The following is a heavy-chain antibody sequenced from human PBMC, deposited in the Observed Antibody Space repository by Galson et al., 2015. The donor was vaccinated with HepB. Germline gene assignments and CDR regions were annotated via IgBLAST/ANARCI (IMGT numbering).Heavy chain of an antibody. CDR2: ISYDGSNK. Sequence: SLRLSCAASGFTFSSYAMHWVRQAPGKGLEWVAVISYDGSNKYYADSVKGRFTISRDNSKNTLYLQMNSLRAEDTAVYYCARPRGYCSSTSCFPLDYWGQGTLVTVSS. CDR1: GFTFSSYA. J-gene: IGHJ4*02. D-gene: IGHD2-2*01. V-gene: IGHV3-30-3*01. CDR3: ARPRGYCSSTSCFPLDY.